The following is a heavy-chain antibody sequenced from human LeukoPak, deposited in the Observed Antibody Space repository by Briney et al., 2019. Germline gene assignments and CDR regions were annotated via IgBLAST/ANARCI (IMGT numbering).Heavy chain of an antibody. CDR1: GFTFGSYW. CDR2: INSNGSIT. D-gene: IGHD5-24*01. V-gene: IGHV3-74*01. Sequence: GGSLRLSCAVSGFTFGSYWMHWVRQAPGKGLMWVSRINSNGSITHYADSVKGRFTISRDNAKNMLYLQMNSLRVEDTAVYYCAPDPILEYWGHGTLVSVSS. J-gene: IGHJ4*01. CDR3: APDPILEY.